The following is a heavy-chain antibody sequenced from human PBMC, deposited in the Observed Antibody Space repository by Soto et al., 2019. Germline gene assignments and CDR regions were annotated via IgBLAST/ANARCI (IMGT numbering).Heavy chain of an antibody. CDR3: ASHGLGSGMLFRYYSGMDV. V-gene: IGHV1-69*12. Sequence: QVQLVQSGAEVKKPGSSVKVSCKASGGTFSSYAISWVRQAPGQGLEWMGGIIPIFGTANYAQKFQGRVTITADESTSTAYMELSSLRSEDTAVYYCASHGLGSGMLFRYYSGMDVWGQGTTVTVSS. J-gene: IGHJ6*02. CDR2: IIPIFGTA. D-gene: IGHD3-10*01. CDR1: GGTFSSYA.